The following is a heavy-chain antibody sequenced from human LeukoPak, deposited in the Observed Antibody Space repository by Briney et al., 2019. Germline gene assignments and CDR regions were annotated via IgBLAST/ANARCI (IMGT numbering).Heavy chain of an antibody. CDR2: IRNKANGYAT. Sequence: GGSLRLSCAASWFTFSGSTMHWVRQASGKGLEWVGRIRNKANGYATAYVESVKGRFTISRDDSKNTAYLQMNSLKTEDTAVYYCTGQPNYGDYPNWGQGTLVTVSS. V-gene: IGHV3-73*01. CDR1: WFTFSGST. CDR3: TGQPNYGDYPN. D-gene: IGHD4-17*01. J-gene: IGHJ4*02.